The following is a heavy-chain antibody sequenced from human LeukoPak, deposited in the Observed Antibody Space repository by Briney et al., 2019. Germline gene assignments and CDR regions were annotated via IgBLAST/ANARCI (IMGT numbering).Heavy chain of an antibody. D-gene: IGHD3-3*01. CDR3: ARGVPYASWSGPHYSDY. J-gene: IGHJ4*02. V-gene: IGHV3-30*03. Sequence: GVSLRLSCAASGFTFSSHGIHWVRQAPGKGLEWVAVISYDENNKYYADSVKGRFTISRDNSKNTLYLQMNSLRAEDTAVYYCARGVPYASWSGPHYSDYWGQGTLVTVSS. CDR2: ISYDENNK. CDR1: GFTFSSHG.